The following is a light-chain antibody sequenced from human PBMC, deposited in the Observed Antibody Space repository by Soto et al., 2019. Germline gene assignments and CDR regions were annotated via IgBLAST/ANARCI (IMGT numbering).Light chain of an antibody. V-gene: IGLV4-69*01. CDR2: LNSDGSH. CDR3: QTWDTGIWV. CDR1: SRHSSYA. Sequence: QSVLTQSPSASASLGASVKLTCTLSSRHSSYAIAWHQQQPQKGPRYLMKLNSDGSHNKGDGIPDRFSGSSSGAERYLIISSLQSEDEADYYCQTWDTGIWVFGGGTKLTVL. J-gene: IGLJ3*02.